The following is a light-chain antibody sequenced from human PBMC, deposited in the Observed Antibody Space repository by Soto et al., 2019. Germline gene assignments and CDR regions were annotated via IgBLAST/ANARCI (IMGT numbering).Light chain of an antibody. CDR2: DVS. V-gene: IGLV2-14*01. CDR3: ASYTDSTIVM. CDR1: SSDVGDYNY. J-gene: IGLJ3*02. Sequence: QSALTQPASVSGSPGQSVTISCTGTSSDVGDYNYVSRYQQHPGQAPKLMIYDVSHRPSGVSSRFSCSKSGKTASLTISGLQAEDEDDYYCASYTDSTIVMFGGGTKLTVL.